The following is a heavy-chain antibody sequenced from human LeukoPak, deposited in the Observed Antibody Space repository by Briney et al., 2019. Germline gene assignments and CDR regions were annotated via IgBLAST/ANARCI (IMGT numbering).Heavy chain of an antibody. J-gene: IGHJ6*02. V-gene: IGHV1-8*01. Sequence: ASVKVSCKASGYTFTSYDINWVRQATGQGLEWMGWMNPNSGNTGYAQKFQGRVTMTRNTSISTAYMELSSLRSEDTAVYYCRTYYYDSSGYLEGYYYYYGMDVWGQGTTVTVSS. D-gene: IGHD3-22*01. CDR2: MNPNSGNT. CDR1: GYTFTSYD. CDR3: RTYYYDSSGYLEGYYYYYGMDV.